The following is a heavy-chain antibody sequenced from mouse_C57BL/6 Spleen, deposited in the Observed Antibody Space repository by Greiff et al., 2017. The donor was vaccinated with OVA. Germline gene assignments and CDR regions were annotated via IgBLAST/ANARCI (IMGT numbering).Heavy chain of an antibody. CDR3: ARPINYGSSYDAMGY. CDR1: GYTFTSSG. D-gene: IGHD1-1*01. CDR2: IYPRSGNT. V-gene: IGHV1-81*01. Sequence: QVQLQQSGAELARPGASVKLSCKASGYTFTSSGISWVKQRTGQGLEWIGEIYPRSGNTYYNEKFKGKATLTADKSSSTAYMELRSLPSEDSAVDFGARPINYGSSYDAMGYWGKRTSVTVSS. J-gene: IGHJ4*01.